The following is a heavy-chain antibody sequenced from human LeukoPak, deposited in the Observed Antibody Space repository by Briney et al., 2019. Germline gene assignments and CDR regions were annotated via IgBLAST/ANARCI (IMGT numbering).Heavy chain of an antibody. J-gene: IGHJ4*02. CDR2: ISYDGSNK. CDR3: AKLYEIPDY. Sequence: GGSLRLSCAASGFTFSSYGMHWVRQAPGKGLEWVAVISYDGSNKYYADSVKGRFTISRDNSKNTLYLQMNSLRAEDTAVYYCAKLYEIPDYWGQGTLVTVSS. CDR1: GFTFSSYG. V-gene: IGHV3-30*18. D-gene: IGHD2-2*02.